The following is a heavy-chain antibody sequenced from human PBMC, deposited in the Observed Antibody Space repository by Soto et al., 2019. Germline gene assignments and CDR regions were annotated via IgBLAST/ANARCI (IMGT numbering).Heavy chain of an antibody. CDR2: ISGSGGST. CDR3: ASTTVTHDAFDI. Sequence: EVQLLESGGGLVQPGGSLRLSCAASGFTFSSYAMSWVRQAPGKGLEWVSAISGSGGSTYYADSVKGRFTISRDNSKNTLYLQMNSLRAADTAVYYCASTTVTHDAFDIWGQGTMVTVSS. V-gene: IGHV3-23*01. D-gene: IGHD4-17*01. J-gene: IGHJ3*02. CDR1: GFTFSSYA.